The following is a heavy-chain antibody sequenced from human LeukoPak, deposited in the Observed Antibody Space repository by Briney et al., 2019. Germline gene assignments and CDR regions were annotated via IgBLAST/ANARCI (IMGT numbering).Heavy chain of an antibody. CDR1: GFTFSSYA. J-gene: IGHJ5*02. CDR2: INWNGGST. CDR3: ARDRGSNWFDP. D-gene: IGHD2-15*01. V-gene: IGHV3-20*01. Sequence: GGSLRLSCAASGFTFSSYAMSWVRQAPGKGLEWVSGINWNGGSTGYADSVKGRFTISRDNAKNSLYLQMNSLRAEDTALYHCARDRGSNWFDPWGQGTLVTVSS.